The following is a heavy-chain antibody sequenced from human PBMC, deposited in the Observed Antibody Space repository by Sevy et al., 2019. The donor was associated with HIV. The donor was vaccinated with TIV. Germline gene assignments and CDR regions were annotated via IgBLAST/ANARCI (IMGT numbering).Heavy chain of an antibody. CDR2: ISAYKGNT. D-gene: IGHD3-16*01. CDR3: ARDSDYDYLWGTFPYRDY. Sequence: ASVKVSCKASGYTFTSYGISWVRQAPGQGLEWMGWISAYKGNTNYAQKFQGRVTMTTDTSTFTAYMELRSLRYDDHAVHYCARDSDYDYLWGTFPYRDYWGQGTLVTVSS. J-gene: IGHJ4*02. CDR1: GYTFTSYG. V-gene: IGHV1-18*01.